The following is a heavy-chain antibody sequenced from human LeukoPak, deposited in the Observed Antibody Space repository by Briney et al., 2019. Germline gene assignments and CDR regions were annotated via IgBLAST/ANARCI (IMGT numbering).Heavy chain of an antibody. D-gene: IGHD3/OR15-3a*01. CDR3: ARGGLANYFDY. Sequence: SETLSLTCVVYGGSFSGYYWSWIRQPPGKGLEWIGEINHSGTTNYNPSLKSRVTISVDTSKNQFSLKLTSVTAADTAVYCCARGGLANYFDYWGQGTLVPVSS. CDR1: GGSFSGYY. J-gene: IGHJ4*02. CDR2: INHSGTT. V-gene: IGHV4-34*01.